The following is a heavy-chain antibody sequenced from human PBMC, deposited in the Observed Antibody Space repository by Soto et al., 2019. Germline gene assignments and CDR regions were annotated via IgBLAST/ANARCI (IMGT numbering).Heavy chain of an antibody. CDR2: IWHDGTNK. J-gene: IGHJ4*02. CDR1: GFTFSDYA. Sequence: GGSLRLSCAASGFTFSDYAMHWVRQAPGKGLEWVAVIWHDGTNKYYADSVKGRFTISRDNSKSTLFLQMNSLRAEDTAVYYCARPALLVTTFDSWGQGTLVTVPQ. D-gene: IGHD4-17*01. V-gene: IGHV3-33*01. CDR3: ARPALLVTTFDS.